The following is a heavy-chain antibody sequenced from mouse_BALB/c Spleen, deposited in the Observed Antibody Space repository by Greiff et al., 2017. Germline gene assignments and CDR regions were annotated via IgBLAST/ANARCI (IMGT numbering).Heavy chain of an antibody. CDR2: IWAGGST. CDR3: AYYYGSSYAY. Sequence: VQVVESGPGLVAPSQSLSITCTVSGFSLTSYGVHWVRQPPGKGLEWLGVIWAGGSTNYNSALMSRLSISKDNSKSQVFLKMNSLQTDDTAMYYCAYYYGSSYAYWGQGTLVTVSA. CDR1: GFSLTSYG. J-gene: IGHJ3*01. V-gene: IGHV2-9*02. D-gene: IGHD1-1*01.